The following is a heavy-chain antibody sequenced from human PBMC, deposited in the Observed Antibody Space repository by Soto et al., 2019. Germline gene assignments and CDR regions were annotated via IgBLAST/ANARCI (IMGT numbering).Heavy chain of an antibody. D-gene: IGHD6-13*01. CDR3: ARGETGIAAGRFDY. Sequence: SETLSLTCTVSGGSISSGGYYWSWIRQHPGKGLEWIGYIYYSGSTYYNPSLKSRVTISVDTSKNQFSLKLSSVTAADTAVYYCARGETGIAAGRFDYWGQGTLVTVSS. J-gene: IGHJ4*02. V-gene: IGHV4-31*03. CDR2: IYYSGST. CDR1: GGSISSGGYY.